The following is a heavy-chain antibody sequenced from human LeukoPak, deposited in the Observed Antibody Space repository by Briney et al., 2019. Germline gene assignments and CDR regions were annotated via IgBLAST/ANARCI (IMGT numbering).Heavy chain of an antibody. CDR1: GGSFSTYY. V-gene: IGHV4-59*01. D-gene: IGHD3-22*01. J-gene: IGHJ4*02. Sequence: SETLSLTCTVSGGSFSTYYWSWIRQPPGKGLEWIGYIYYSGSTNYNPSLKSRVTMSVDMSKNQFSLKLSSVTAADTAVYYCARAWDYYDSRGFYLRYFDYWGQGTLVTVSS. CDR2: IYYSGST. CDR3: ARAWDYYDSRGFYLRYFDY.